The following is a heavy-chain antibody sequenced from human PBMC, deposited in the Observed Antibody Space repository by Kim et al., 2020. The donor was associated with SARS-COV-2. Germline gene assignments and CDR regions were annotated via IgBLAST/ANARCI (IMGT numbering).Heavy chain of an antibody. CDR2: IYYSGST. Sequence: SETLSLTCTVSGGSISSYYWSWIRQPPGKGLEWIGYIYYSGSTNYNPSLKSRVTISVDTSKNQFSLKLSSVTAADTAVYYCARVDATVAPYYYYGMDVWGQGTPGTVSS. CDR3: ARVDATVAPYYYYGMDV. J-gene: IGHJ6*02. D-gene: IGHD4-17*01. CDR1: GGSISSYY. V-gene: IGHV4-59*01.